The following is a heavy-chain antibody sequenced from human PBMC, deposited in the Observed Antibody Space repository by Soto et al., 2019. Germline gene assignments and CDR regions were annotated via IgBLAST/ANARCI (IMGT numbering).Heavy chain of an antibody. CDR1: GFTFNSAW. D-gene: IGHD5-18*01. CDR2: IKSKVDGGTR. J-gene: IGHJ4*02. CDR3: AKEGGGGAAMVTSYFDY. V-gene: IGHV3-15*07. Sequence: GGSLRLSCAASGFTFNSAWMNWVRQAPGKGLEWVARIKSKVDGGTRDYADSVKGRFTISRDNSKSTVYLHMNSLRADDTAIYYCAKEGGGGAAMVTSYFDYWGQGTLVTVSS.